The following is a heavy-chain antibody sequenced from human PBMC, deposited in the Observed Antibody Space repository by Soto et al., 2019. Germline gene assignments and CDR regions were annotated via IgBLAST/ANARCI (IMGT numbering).Heavy chain of an antibody. J-gene: IGHJ4*02. D-gene: IGHD3-10*01. CDR3: AKDLYPMVRGVICHY. CDR1: GFTFSSYG. V-gene: IGHV3-30*18. Sequence: GGSLRLSCAASGFTFSSYGMHWVRQAPGKGLEWVAVISYDGSNKYYADSVKGRFTISRDNSKNTLYLQMNSLRAEDTAVYYCAKDLYPMVRGVICHYWGQGTLVTVSS. CDR2: ISYDGSNK.